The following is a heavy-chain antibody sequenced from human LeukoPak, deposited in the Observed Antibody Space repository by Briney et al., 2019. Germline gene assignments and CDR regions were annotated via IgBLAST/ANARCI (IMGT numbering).Heavy chain of an antibody. J-gene: IGHJ4*02. D-gene: IGHD3-16*02. Sequence: GGSLRLSCAASGFTFSSYWMSWVRQAPGKGLEWVANIKQDGSEKYYVDSVKGRFTISRDNAKNSLYLQMNSLRAEDTAVYYCARGSYYDYVWGSYRYTLRYFDYWGQGTLVTVSS. V-gene: IGHV3-7*01. CDR1: GFTFSSYW. CDR2: IKQDGSEK. CDR3: ARGSYYDYVWGSYRYTLRYFDY.